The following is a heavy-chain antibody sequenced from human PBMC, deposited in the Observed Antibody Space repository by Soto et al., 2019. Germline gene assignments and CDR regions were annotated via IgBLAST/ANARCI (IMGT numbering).Heavy chain of an antibody. D-gene: IGHD3-3*01. CDR3: EKHGVRIPGNFNWFDT. CDR2: ISGSGGST. Sequence: GGSLRLSCAASGFTFSSYAMSWVRQAPGKGLEWVSAISGSGGSTYYADSVKGRFTISRDNSKNTLYLQMNSLRAEDTAVYYCEKHGVRIPGNFNWFDTWGQGTLVTVSS. CDR1: GFTFSSYA. V-gene: IGHV3-23*01. J-gene: IGHJ5*02.